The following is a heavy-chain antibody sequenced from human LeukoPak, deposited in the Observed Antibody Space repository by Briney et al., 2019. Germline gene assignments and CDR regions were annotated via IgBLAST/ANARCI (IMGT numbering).Heavy chain of an antibody. CDR2: IYYSGST. CDR3: ARAVDRLLWFGEMVFWFDP. CDR1: GGSISSYY. J-gene: IGHJ5*02. D-gene: IGHD3-10*01. V-gene: IGHV4-59*01. Sequence: PSETLSLTCTVSGGSISSYYWSWIRQPPGKGLEWIGYIYYSGSTNYNPSLKSRVTISVDTSKNQFSLKLSSVTAADTAVYYCARAVDRLLWFGEMVFWFDPWGQGTLVTVSS.